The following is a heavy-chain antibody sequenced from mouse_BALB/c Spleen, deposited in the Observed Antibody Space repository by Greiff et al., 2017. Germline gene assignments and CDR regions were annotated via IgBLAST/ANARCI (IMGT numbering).Heavy chain of an antibody. J-gene: IGHJ3*01. D-gene: IGHD2-1*01. CDR2: IWTGGGT. CDR1: GFSLTSYD. V-gene: IGHV2-9-2*01. Sequence: QVQLQQSGPGLVAPSQSLSITCTVSGFSLTSYDISWIRQPPGKGLEWLGVIWTGGGTNYNSAFMSRLSISKDNSKSQVFLKMNSLQTDDTAIYYCVRDNGNYLFAYWGQGTLVTVSA. CDR3: VRDNGNYLFAY.